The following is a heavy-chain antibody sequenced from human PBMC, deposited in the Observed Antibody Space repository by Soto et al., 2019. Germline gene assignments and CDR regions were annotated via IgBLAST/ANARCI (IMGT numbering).Heavy chain of an antibody. D-gene: IGHD3-10*01. V-gene: IGHV1-8*01. CDR2: INPNSGNI. CDR1: GDTFTTYD. Sequence: ASVKVSCKASGDTFTTYDINWVRQATGHGLEWMGWINPNSGNIGYAQRFQGRVTMTRDTAIRTAYMEVSSLRSDDTAVYYCARGRASGSYYLLDYWGQGTLVTVSS. J-gene: IGHJ4*02. CDR3: ARGRASGSYYLLDY.